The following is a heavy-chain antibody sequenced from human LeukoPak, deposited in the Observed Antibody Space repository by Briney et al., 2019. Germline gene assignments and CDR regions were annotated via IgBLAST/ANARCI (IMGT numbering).Heavy chain of an antibody. J-gene: IGHJ4*02. CDR1: GFTVGDNS. CDR2: IFSGGIT. V-gene: IGHV3-66*01. D-gene: IGHD1-26*01. Sequence: PGGSLRLSCAASGFTVGDNSMNWVRQAPGKGLEWVSAIFSGGITYYADSVKGRFTISKDNSKNTLYLQMNTVRAEDTALYYCARDGSGSRTFYYWGPGTLVTVSS. CDR3: ARDGSGSRTFYY.